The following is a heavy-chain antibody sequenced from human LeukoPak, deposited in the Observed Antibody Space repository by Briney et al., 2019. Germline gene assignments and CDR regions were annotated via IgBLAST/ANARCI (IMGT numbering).Heavy chain of an antibody. D-gene: IGHD6-13*01. V-gene: IGHV3-21*01. CDR2: ISSSSSYI. CDR1: GFTFSSYA. CDR3: ARAPGYRSFLDY. Sequence: GGSLRLSCAASGFTFSSYAMNWVRQAPGKGLEWVSFISSSSSYIYYADSVKGRFTISRDNAKNSLYLQMNSLRAEDTAVYYCARAPGYRSFLDYWGQGTLVTVSS. J-gene: IGHJ4*02.